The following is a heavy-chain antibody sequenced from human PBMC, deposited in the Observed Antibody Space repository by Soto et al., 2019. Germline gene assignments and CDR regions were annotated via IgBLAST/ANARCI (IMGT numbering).Heavy chain of an antibody. CDR1: GFTFDDYP. V-gene: IGHV3-9*01. J-gene: IGHJ4*02. CDR3: AKDGYCSGGSCYGFDY. D-gene: IGHD2-15*01. CDR2: ICWHSGSI. Sequence: GGSLRLSCVASGFTFDDYPLHWVRQATGKGLEWVSGICWHSGSIGYADPVKGRFTISRDNAKNSLYLQMNSLRAEDTALYYCAKDGYCSGGSCYGFDYWGQGTLVTV.